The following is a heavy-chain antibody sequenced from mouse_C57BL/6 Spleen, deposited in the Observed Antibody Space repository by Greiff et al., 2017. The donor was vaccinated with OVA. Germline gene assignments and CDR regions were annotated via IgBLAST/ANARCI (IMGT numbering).Heavy chain of an antibody. V-gene: IGHV1-66*01. J-gene: IGHJ4*01. CDR3: ARGDLYAMDY. Sequence: VQLQQSGPELVKPGASVKISCKASGYSFTSYYIHWVKQRPGQGLEWIGWIYPGSGNTKYNEKFKGKATLTADTSSSTAYMQLSSLTSEDSAVYYCARGDLYAMDYWGQGTSVTVSS. CDR1: GYSFTSYY. CDR2: IYPGSGNT.